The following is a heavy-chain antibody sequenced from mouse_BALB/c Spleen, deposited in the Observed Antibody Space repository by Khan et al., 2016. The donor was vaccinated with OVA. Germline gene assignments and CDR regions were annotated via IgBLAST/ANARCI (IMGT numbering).Heavy chain of an antibody. D-gene: IGHD1-1*02. Sequence: QIQLVQSGPELKKPGETVKISCKASGYTFTNYGMTWVKQAPGKGLKWMGWINTNTGEPTYADDFKGRFAFTWEKSATTASMQMSNLKHEDTAQSFFARGGNYWYFDFWGAGTTVTVSS. J-gene: IGHJ1*01. CDR1: GYTFTNYG. V-gene: IGHV9-3-1*01. CDR2: INTNTGEP. CDR3: ARGGNYWYFDF.